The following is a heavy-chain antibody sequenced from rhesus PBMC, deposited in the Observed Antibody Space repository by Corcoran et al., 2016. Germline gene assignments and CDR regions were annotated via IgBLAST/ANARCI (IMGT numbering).Heavy chain of an antibody. CDR2: IEQSASET. CDR3: AKMSSYWYFDL. Sequence: VQLVQSGAEVKRPGESLKIYCKPSGYSFTRYWIRWVRQMPGKGLEWRGAIEQSASETRDSPSVQGQVTSAAEKSISTAYLQWSSLKASDTDTYYCAKMSSYWYFDLWGPGTPITISS. CDR1: GYSFTRYW. J-gene: IGHJ2*01. D-gene: IGHD2-15*01. V-gene: IGHV5-20*02.